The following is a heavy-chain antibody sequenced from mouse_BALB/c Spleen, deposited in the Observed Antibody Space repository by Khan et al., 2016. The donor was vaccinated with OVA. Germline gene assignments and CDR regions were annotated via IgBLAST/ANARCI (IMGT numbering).Heavy chain of an antibody. CDR3: AKGLWSCYLSMDY. J-gene: IGHJ4*01. V-gene: IGHV2-6-5*01. D-gene: IGHD1-1*02. CDR2: IWGGGST. CDR1: GFSLSDYG. Sequence: QVQLMQSGRGLVAPSQCLSISCTASGFSLSDYGVTWIRQPPGKGLEWLGVIWGGGSTYYNSALKSRLSISKDNSKSQVFLKMNSLQTDDTAMYYSAKGLWSCYLSMDYWGQGTSVTVSS.